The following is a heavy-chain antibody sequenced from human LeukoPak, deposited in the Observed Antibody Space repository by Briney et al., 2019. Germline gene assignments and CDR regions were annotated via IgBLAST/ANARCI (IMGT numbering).Heavy chain of an antibody. J-gene: IGHJ3*02. V-gene: IGHV3-23*01. CDR3: AKGVVVVVAADDAIDI. D-gene: IGHD2-15*01. CDR1: GFTFSSYA. CDR2: ISGSGGST. Sequence: GGSLRLSCAASGFTFSSYAMSWVRQAPGKGLEWVSAISGSGGSTYYADSVKGRFTISRDNSKNTLYLQMNSLRAEDTAVYYCAKGVVVVVAADDAIDIWGQGTMVTVSS.